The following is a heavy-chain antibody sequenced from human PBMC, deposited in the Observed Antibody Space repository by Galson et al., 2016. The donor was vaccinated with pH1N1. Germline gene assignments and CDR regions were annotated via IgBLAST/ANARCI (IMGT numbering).Heavy chain of an antibody. V-gene: IGHV1-2*02. CDR3: VRELRGGTFDV. D-gene: IGHD3-16*01. CDR2: TIPNSGDT. Sequence: SVKVSCKASGYTFTGYYMHWVRQAPGQGLEWMGLTIPNSGDTNYAKKFQGRVTMTRDTSISAAYMELTRLTSDDTAVYYCVRELRGGTFDVWGQGTMVTVSS. CDR1: GYTFTGYY. J-gene: IGHJ3*01.